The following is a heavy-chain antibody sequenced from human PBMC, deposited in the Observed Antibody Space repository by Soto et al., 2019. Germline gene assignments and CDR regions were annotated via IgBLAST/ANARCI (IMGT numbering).Heavy chain of an antibody. J-gene: IGHJ5*02. Sequence: SETLSLTCTVSGGSISSYYWSWIRQPPGKGLEWIGYIYYSGSTNYNPSLKSRVTISVDTSKNQFSLKLSSVTAADTAVYSWARAIRTYAPLDTWGQGTLATVPS. V-gene: IGHV4-59*01. CDR3: ARAIRTYAPLDT. CDR1: GGSISSYY. CDR2: IYYSGST.